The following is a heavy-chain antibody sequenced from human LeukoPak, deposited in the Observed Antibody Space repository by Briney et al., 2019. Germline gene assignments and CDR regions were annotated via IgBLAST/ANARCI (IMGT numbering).Heavy chain of an antibody. CDR2: IYYTGST. D-gene: IGHD3-10*01. CDR1: GDSISSYY. CDR3: ARGSRLEYAYYGSVHNWFDP. Sequence: SEPLSLTCTDSGDSISSYYGRWIRQPRGKGLELIGYIYYTGSTNYNLSFKSQVTISVKTSKNQFSLKLSSVIAADRAVYYCARGSRLEYAYYGSVHNWFDPWGQGTLVTVSS. V-gene: IGHV4-59*01. J-gene: IGHJ5*02.